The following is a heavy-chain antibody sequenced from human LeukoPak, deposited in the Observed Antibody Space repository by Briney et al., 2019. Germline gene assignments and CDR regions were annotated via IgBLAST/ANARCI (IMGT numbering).Heavy chain of an antibody. CDR2: ISAYNGNT. D-gene: IGHD2-2*01. J-gene: IGHJ5*02. CDR3: AREPTAMVSLNWFDP. V-gene: IGHV1-18*01. Sequence: ASVKVSCKASGYTYTNYGITWVRQAPGQGLEWMGWISAYNGNTNYGQKFQDRVIMTTDTSATTAYMELRSLKSDDTAVYYCAREPTAMVSLNWFDPWGQGTLVTVSS. CDR1: GYTYTNYG.